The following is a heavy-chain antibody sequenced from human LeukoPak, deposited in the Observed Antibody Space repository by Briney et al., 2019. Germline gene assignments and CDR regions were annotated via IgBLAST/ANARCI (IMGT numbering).Heavy chain of an antibody. CDR1: GYTFTSFG. CDR3: MRAYDSTVVISDY. D-gene: IGHD3-22*01. Sequence: ASVKVSCKASGYTFTSFGINWVRQAPGQGLEWMGWMNPDNANTGYAQKFQGRLTMTRDTSISTAYMELSSLTSEDTAVYYCMRAYDSTVVISDYWGQGTLVTVSS. CDR2: MNPDNANT. V-gene: IGHV1-8*01. J-gene: IGHJ4*02.